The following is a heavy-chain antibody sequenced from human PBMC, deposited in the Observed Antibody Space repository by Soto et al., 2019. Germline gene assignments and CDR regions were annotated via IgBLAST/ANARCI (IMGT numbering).Heavy chain of an antibody. CDR3: ASQREHIGYYVGYR. Sequence: QVQLQESGPGLVKPSETLSLTCAVSSGSISSNNWWSWVRQPPGKGLEWIGEIHHSGLTNYNPSLKSRVTISVDNSKNQFSLKMNSMTAADTAVYYCASQREHIGYYVGYRWGQGTLVTVSS. J-gene: IGHJ5*02. D-gene: IGHD3-10*02. CDR2: IHHSGLT. CDR1: SGSISSNNW. V-gene: IGHV4-4*02.